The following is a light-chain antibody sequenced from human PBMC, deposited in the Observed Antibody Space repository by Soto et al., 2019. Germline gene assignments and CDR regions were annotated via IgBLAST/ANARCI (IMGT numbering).Light chain of an antibody. CDR1: DSDVGPYDF. Sequence: QSALTQPASVSGSPGQSITISCTGTDSDVGPYDFVSWYQQHLGKAPKLVIYDVTNRPSGVSNRFSGSKSDNTASLIISGLQPEDEADYYCSSYTTSSTVIFGGGTKLTVL. CDR2: DVT. V-gene: IGLV2-14*03. J-gene: IGLJ2*01. CDR3: SSYTTSSTVI.